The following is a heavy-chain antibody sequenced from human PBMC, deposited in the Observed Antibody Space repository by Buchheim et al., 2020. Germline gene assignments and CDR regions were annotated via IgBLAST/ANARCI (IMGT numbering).Heavy chain of an antibody. CDR3: AKDGSEVMAIDY. Sequence: QVQLVESGGGVVQPGRSLRLSCAASGFTFSSYGMHWVRQAPGKGLEWVAVISYDGSNKYYADSVKGRFTISRDNSKNTLTLQMNSLRAEDTAVYYCAKDGSEVMAIDYWGQGTL. CDR2: ISYDGSNK. J-gene: IGHJ4*02. V-gene: IGHV3-30*18. D-gene: IGHD3-16*01. CDR1: GFTFSSYG.